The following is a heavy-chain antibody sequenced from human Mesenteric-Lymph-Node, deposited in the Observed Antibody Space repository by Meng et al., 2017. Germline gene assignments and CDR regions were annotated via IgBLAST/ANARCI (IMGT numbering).Heavy chain of an antibody. CDR3: ARDPGAAARPKSDY. D-gene: IGHD6-6*01. CDR1: GFTFSSYG. Sequence: QGQLVEPGGGVVQPGRSRRLSFAASGFTFSSYGMHWVRQAPGKGLEWVAVIWYDGSNKYYADSVKGRFTISRDNSKNTLYLQMNSLRAEDTAVYYCARDPGAAARPKSDYWGQGTLVTVSS. J-gene: IGHJ4*02. V-gene: IGHV3-33*01. CDR2: IWYDGSNK.